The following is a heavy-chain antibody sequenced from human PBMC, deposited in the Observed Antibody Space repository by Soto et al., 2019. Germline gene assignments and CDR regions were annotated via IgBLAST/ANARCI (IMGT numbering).Heavy chain of an antibody. CDR3: AKDASQWRAGAFDI. Sequence: PGGSLRLSCAASGFTFSNYGMHWVRQAPGKGLEWVAVISYDGSNKYYADSVKGRFTISRDNSKNTLYLQMNSLRAEDTAVYYCAKDASQWRAGAFDIWGQGTMVTV. V-gene: IGHV3-30*18. CDR2: ISYDGSNK. CDR1: GFTFSNYG. J-gene: IGHJ3*02. D-gene: IGHD6-19*01.